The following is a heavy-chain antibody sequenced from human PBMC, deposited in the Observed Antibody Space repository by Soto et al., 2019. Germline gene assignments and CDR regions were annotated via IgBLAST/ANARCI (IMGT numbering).Heavy chain of an antibody. CDR2: IYHSGIT. CDR1: GGSITKYI. J-gene: IGHJ4*02. D-gene: IGHD6-19*01. CDR3: ARSIAVAGPFDD. V-gene: IGHV4-59*01. Sequence: PXETLSLSCSVSGGSITKYIWSWIRQPPGKGLEWIGFIYHSGITNYKPSLMSRVAISVDTPKNQFSLKLTSVTAADTAVYYCARSIAVAGPFDDWGQGTLVTVSS.